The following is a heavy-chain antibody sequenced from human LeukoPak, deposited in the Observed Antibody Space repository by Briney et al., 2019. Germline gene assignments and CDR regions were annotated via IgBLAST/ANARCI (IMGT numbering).Heavy chain of an antibody. J-gene: IGHJ4*02. V-gene: IGHV3-30-3*01. CDR3: ARDSSITIFGVVGPY. CDR2: ISYDGSNK. CDR1: GFTFSSYA. D-gene: IGHD3-3*01. Sequence: GGSLRLSCAASGFTFSSYAMHWVRQAPGKGLEWVAVISYDGSNKYYADSVKGRFTISRDNSKNTLYLQMNSLRAEDTAVYYCARDSSITIFGVVGPYWGQGTLVTVSS.